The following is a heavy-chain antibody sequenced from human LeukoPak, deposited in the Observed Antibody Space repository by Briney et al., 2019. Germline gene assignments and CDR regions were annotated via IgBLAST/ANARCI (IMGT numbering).Heavy chain of an antibody. Sequence: SETLSLTCAVYGGSFSGYYWSWIRQPPGKGLEWIGEINHSGSTNYNPSLKSRVTISVDTSKNQFSLKLSSVTAADTAVYYCARGQSSDYYFDYWGQGTLVTVSS. CDR1: GGSFSGYY. CDR3: ARGQSSDYYFDY. J-gene: IGHJ4*02. D-gene: IGHD6-6*01. CDR2: INHSGST. V-gene: IGHV4-34*01.